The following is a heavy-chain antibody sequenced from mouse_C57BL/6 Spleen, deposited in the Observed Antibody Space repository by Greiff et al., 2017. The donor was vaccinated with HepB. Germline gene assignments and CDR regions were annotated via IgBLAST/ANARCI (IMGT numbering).Heavy chain of an antibody. D-gene: IGHD2-3*01. CDR1: GYTFTSYW. CDR2: IHPNSGST. V-gene: IGHV1-64*01. Sequence: VQLQQPGAELVKPGASVKLPCKASGYTFTSYWMHWVKQRPGQGLEWIGMIHPNSGSTNYNEKFKSKATLTVDKSSSTAYMQLSSLTSEDSAVYYCAREDDGYYDYAMDYWGQGTSVTVSS. J-gene: IGHJ4*01. CDR3: AREDDGYYDYAMDY.